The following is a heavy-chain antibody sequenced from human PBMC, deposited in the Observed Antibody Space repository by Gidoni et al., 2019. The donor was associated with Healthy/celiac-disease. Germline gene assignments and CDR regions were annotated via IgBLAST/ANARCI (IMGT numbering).Heavy chain of an antibody. Sequence: EVQLVESGGGLVQPGRSLRLSCAASGFTVADYAMHWVRQAPGKGLEWVSGISWNSGSIGYADSVKGRFTISRDNAKNSLYLQMNSLRAEDTALYYCAKDFGRGSSWSELSVYFDYWGQGTLVTVSS. CDR2: ISWNSGSI. CDR3: AKDFGRGSSWSELSVYFDY. D-gene: IGHD6-13*01. J-gene: IGHJ4*02. V-gene: IGHV3-9*01. CDR1: GFTVADYA.